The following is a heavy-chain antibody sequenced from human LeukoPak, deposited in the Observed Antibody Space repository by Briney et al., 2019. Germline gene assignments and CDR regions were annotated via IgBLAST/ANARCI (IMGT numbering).Heavy chain of an antibody. Sequence: SETLSLTCTVSSDSMKGYYWSWIRQPAGRGLEWIGRIYTTGSTNYNPSLKSRVSMSVDKFKNQFSLKLSSVTAADTAVYYCARVVTPYWYLDPWGRGTLVSVSS. CDR3: ARVVTPYWYLDP. CDR1: SDSMKGYY. CDR2: IYTTGST. J-gene: IGHJ2*01. V-gene: IGHV4-4*07. D-gene: IGHD4-23*01.